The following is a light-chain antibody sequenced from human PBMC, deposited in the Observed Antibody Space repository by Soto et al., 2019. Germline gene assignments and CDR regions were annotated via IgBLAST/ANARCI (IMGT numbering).Light chain of an antibody. J-gene: IGKJ1*01. CDR3: HQYDSYLRT. Sequence: IQMTQSPSTLSASLGDRVTMTCRASQSLDRDYLAWYQQKPGKAPKLLIYKASTLESGVPSRFSGGGSGTAFSLTINSLQSDDFATYYCHQYDSYLRTFGQGTKVDIK. CDR1: QSLDRDY. V-gene: IGKV1-5*03. CDR2: KAS.